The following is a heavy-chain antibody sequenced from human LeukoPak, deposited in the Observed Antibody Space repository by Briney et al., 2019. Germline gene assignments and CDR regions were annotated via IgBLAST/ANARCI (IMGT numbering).Heavy chain of an antibody. CDR1: GFTFSSHS. J-gene: IGHJ6*04. Sequence: PGGSLRLSCAASGFTFSSHSMNWVRQAPGKGLEWVSSVSSSSSYIYYADSVKGRSTISRDNAKNSLYLQMNSLRAEDTAVYYCAREPGYCSSTSCRNMGMDVWGKGTTVTVSS. V-gene: IGHV3-21*01. CDR3: AREPGYCSSTSCRNMGMDV. CDR2: VSSSSSYI. D-gene: IGHD2-2*01.